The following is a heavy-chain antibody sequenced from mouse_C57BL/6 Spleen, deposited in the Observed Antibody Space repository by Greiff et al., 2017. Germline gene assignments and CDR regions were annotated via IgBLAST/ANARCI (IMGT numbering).Heavy chain of an antibody. J-gene: IGHJ1*03. CDR3: ARGKGPHWYFDV. Sequence: VQLQQSGAELVMPGASVKLSCKASGYTFTSYWMHWVKQRPGQGLEWIGEIDPSDSYTNYNQKFKGKSTLTVDKSSSTAYMQLSSLTSEDSAVYYCARGKGPHWYFDVWGTGTTVTVSA. CDR2: IDPSDSYT. CDR1: GYTFTSYW. D-gene: IGHD3-3*01. V-gene: IGHV1-69*01.